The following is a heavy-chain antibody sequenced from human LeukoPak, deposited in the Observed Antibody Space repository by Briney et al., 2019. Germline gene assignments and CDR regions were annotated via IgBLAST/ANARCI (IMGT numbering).Heavy chain of an antibody. D-gene: IGHD3-22*01. CDR2: ISAFNGNT. CDR3: ARMVSGGYSFDY. J-gene: IGHJ4*02. CDR1: GYTLTSYS. Sequence: GASVTVSCTASGYTLTSYSLSWVRQAPGQGLEWMGWISAFNGNTNYAQKFQGRVTMTTDTSTSTAYMELRSLTSDDTAVYYCARMVSGGYSFDYWGQGTLVTVSS. V-gene: IGHV1-18*01.